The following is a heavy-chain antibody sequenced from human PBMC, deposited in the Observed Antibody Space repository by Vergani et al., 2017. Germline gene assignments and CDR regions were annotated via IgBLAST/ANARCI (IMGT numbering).Heavy chain of an antibody. Sequence: EVQLVESGGGLVQPGGSLRLACATSGFTFTYHGMYWVRQGPGKGLEFVSGIGNYGGSIQYGNSVKGRFIISRDNSKRTVFLQMGSLTTDDTGVYYCARQLRTARSGILHAFDIWGHGTLVTVSS. CDR1: GFTFTYHG. CDR2: IGNYGGSI. CDR3: ARQLRTARSGILHAFDI. D-gene: IGHD1-1*01. J-gene: IGHJ3*02. V-gene: IGHV3-64*01.